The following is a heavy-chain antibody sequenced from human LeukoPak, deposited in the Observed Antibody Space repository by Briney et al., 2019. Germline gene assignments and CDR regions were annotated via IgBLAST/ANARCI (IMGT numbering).Heavy chain of an antibody. CDR1: GYTFTNYY. J-gene: IGHJ5*02. CDR2: INPRDGST. V-gene: IGHV1-46*01. Sequence: ASVKVSCKASGYTFTNYYMHWVRQAPGQGLEWMGTINPRDGSTNYALKFQDRVTMTRDMSTSTVYMELSSLKASDTAMYYCARKLRFMKTTTIFGYWFDPWGQGTLVSVSS. D-gene: IGHD3-9*01. CDR3: ARKLRFMKTTTIFGYWFDP.